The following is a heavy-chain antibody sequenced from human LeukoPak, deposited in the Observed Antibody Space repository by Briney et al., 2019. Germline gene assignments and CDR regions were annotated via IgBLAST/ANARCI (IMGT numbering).Heavy chain of an antibody. CDR1: GGSISSREHY. Sequence: SETLSLTCTVSGGSISSREHYWGWIRQPPGKGLEWIGSVYYSGNTYYNPSLKSRVTISVDTSKNQFSLKLSSVTAADTAVYYCARALSVVGATLTAPSKYYFDYWGQGTLVTVSS. D-gene: IGHD1-26*01. CDR2: VYYSGNT. CDR3: ARALSVVGATLTAPSKYYFDY. V-gene: IGHV4-39*07. J-gene: IGHJ4*02.